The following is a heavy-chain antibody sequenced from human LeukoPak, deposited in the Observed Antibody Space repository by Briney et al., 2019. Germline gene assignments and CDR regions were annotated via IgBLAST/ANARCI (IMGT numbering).Heavy chain of an antibody. Sequence: SETLSLTCAIYDGPFREYKWSWIRQSPGKGPEWLGQINWSGTVDLNLALQRRVAISLDTSKNEFSLKLSSVTAADTAVYFCARHNYDSNGYYPGGIDYWGQGTLVTVSS. CDR3: ARHNYDSNGYYPGGIDY. J-gene: IGHJ4*02. V-gene: IGHV4-34*01. D-gene: IGHD3-22*01. CDR1: DGPFREYK. CDR2: INWSGTV.